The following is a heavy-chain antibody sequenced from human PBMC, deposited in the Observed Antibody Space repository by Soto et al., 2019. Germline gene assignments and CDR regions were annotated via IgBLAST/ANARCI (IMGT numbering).Heavy chain of an antibody. V-gene: IGHV3-9*01. CDR1: GYTFTGYY. D-gene: IGHD6-13*01. Sequence: SCKASGYTFTGYYMHWVRQAPGRGLEWVSGINWSGGSSGYSDSVKGRFTISRDNAKNSLYLEMNSLRVEDTALFYCVKANDQQLVEGGPFDMWGQGTMVTVSS. CDR3: VKANDQQLVEGGPFDM. CDR2: INWSGGSS. J-gene: IGHJ3*02.